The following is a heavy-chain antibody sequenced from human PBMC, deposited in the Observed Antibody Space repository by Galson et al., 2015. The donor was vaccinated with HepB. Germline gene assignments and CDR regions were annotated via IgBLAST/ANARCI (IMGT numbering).Heavy chain of an antibody. Sequence: SLRLSCAASGFTFSNYGMHWVRQAPGKGLEWVAVISYDGSNKYHADSVKGRFTISRDNSKNTLYLQMNSLRAEDTAVYYCARARGYSGYDFRRMAFDIWGQGTMVTVSS. CDR2: ISYDGSNK. CDR1: GFTFSNYG. D-gene: IGHD5-12*01. J-gene: IGHJ3*02. CDR3: ARARGYSGYDFRRMAFDI. V-gene: IGHV3-30*19.